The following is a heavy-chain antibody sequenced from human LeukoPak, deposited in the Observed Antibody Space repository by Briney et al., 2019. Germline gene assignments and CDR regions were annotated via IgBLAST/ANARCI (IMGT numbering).Heavy chain of an antibody. CDR2: IYHSGST. CDR1: GYSISSGYY. Sequence: SETLSLTCTVSGYSISSGYYWGWIRQPPGKGLEWIGSIYHSGSTYYNPSLKSRVTISVDTSKNQFSLKLSSVTAADTAMYYCARTPSSDSGTYYNAGRFWFDPWGQGTLVTVSS. CDR3: ARTPSSDSGTYYNAGRFWFDP. J-gene: IGHJ5*02. D-gene: IGHD3-10*01. V-gene: IGHV4-38-2*02.